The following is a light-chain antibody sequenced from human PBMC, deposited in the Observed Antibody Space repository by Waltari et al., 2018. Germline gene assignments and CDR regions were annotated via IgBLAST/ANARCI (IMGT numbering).Light chain of an antibody. Sequence: DIQLTQSPSFLSASVGDRVTITCRASQDISTYLAWYQQKPGKAPKLLIHAVSTLQAGVPSRCSGGGSGTEFTLTISSLQPEDFATYYCQQLSGYPFTFGPGTKVDIK. J-gene: IGKJ3*01. CDR1: QDISTY. CDR3: QQLSGYPFT. V-gene: IGKV1-9*01. CDR2: AVS.